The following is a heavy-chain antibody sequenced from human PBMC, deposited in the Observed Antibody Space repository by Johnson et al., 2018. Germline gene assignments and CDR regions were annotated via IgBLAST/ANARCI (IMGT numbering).Heavy chain of an antibody. Sequence: EVQLVEAGGCLVQARGSLRLSCAASGFTFSSYSMNWVRQAPGKGLEWVSYISSSSSTIYYADSVKGRFTISRDNAKNSLYLQMNSLRDEDTAVYYCARDTSGSYLGYFQHWGQGTLVTVSS. J-gene: IGHJ1*01. CDR3: ARDTSGSYLGYFQH. D-gene: IGHD1-26*01. CDR2: ISSSSSTI. CDR1: GFTFSSYS. V-gene: IGHV3-48*02.